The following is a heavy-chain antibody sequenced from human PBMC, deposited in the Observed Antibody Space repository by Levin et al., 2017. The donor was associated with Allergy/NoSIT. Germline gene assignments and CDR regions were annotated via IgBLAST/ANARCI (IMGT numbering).Heavy chain of an antibody. CDR2: MTGRGGP. Sequence: PGGSLRLSCVGSGFAFRTYTLNWVRQSPEKGLEWISAMTGRGGPYYANSVKGRFSVSRDNARNTFYLQMNNLAVDDTAVYYCAKDLTPDSRWNIDYWGQGTLVTVSS. V-gene: IGHV3-23*01. CDR3: AKDLTPDSRWNIDY. D-gene: IGHD1/OR15-1a*01. CDR1: GFAFRTYT. J-gene: IGHJ4*02.